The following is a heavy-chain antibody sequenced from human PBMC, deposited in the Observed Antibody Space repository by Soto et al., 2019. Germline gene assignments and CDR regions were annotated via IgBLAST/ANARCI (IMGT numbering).Heavy chain of an antibody. D-gene: IGHD4-17*01. CDR2: INHSGST. CDR3: AREITVTTRYYYGMDV. J-gene: IGHJ6*02. V-gene: IGHV4-34*01. Sequence: QVQLQQWGAGLLKPSETLSLTCAVYGGSFSGYYWSWIRQPPGKGLEWIGEINHSGSTNYNPSLNTRVTISGDTSKNQFSLKLRSVTAADTAVYYCAREITVTTRYYYGMDVWGQGTTVTVSS. CDR1: GGSFSGYY.